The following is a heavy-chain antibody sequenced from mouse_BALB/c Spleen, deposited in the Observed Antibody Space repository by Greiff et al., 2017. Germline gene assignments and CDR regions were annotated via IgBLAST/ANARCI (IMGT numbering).Heavy chain of an antibody. D-gene: IGHD1-1*01. J-gene: IGHJ2*01. CDR1: GDSITSGY. CDR3: AKDGSSRGDYFDY. Sequence: DVKLQESGPSLVKPSQTLSLTCSVTGDSITSGYWNWIRKFPGNKLEYMGYISYSGSTYYNPSLKSRISITRDTSKNQYYLQLNSVTTEDTATYYCAKDGSSRGDYFDYWGQGTTLTVSS. CDR2: ISYSGST. V-gene: IGHV3-8*02.